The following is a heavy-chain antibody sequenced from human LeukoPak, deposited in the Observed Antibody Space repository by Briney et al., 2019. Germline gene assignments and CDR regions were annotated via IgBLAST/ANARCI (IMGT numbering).Heavy chain of an antibody. V-gene: IGHV3-23*01. J-gene: IGHJ4*02. CDR2: ISDSGSST. D-gene: IGHD2-21*01. CDR1: GFTFSSYA. CDR3: VRDVWGDRDSYFDY. Sequence: GGSLRLSCTASGFTFSSYAMSWVRQAPGKGLEWVSAISDSGSSTYYSDSVKGRFTISRDNAKNTLYLQMNSLRAEDTAIYYCVRDVWGDRDSYFDYWGQGTLVTVSS.